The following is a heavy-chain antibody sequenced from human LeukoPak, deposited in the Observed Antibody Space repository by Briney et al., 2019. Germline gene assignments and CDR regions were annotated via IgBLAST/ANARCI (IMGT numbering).Heavy chain of an antibody. Sequence: SETLSLTCTVSGGSISSYYWSWIRQPPGKGLEWIGEINHSGSTNYNPSLKSRVTISVDTSKNQFSLKLSSVTAADTAVYYCARAPIQLWSSYYFDYWGQGTLVTVSS. V-gene: IGHV4-34*01. D-gene: IGHD5-18*01. CDR1: GGSISSYY. J-gene: IGHJ4*02. CDR3: ARAPIQLWSSYYFDY. CDR2: INHSGST.